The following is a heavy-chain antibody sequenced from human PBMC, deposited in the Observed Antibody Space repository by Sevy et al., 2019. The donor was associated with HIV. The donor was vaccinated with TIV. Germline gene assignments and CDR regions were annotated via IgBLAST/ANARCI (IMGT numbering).Heavy chain of an antibody. Sequence: GGSLRLSCAASGFTFSSYDMHWVRQATGKGLEWVSAIGTAGDTYYPGSVKGRLTSSRENAKNSLYLQMNSLRAGDTAVYYCARDRLVTGKYYYYYGMDVWGQGTTVTVSS. V-gene: IGHV3-13*01. CDR2: IGTAGDT. CDR3: ARDRLVTGKYYYYYGMDV. CDR1: GFTFSSYD. J-gene: IGHJ6*02. D-gene: IGHD5-12*01.